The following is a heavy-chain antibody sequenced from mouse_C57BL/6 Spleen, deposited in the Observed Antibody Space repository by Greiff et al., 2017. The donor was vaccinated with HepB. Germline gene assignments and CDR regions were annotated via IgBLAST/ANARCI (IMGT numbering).Heavy chain of an antibody. CDR1: GYTFTSYW. V-gene: IGHV1-59*01. Sequence: QVQLQQPGAELVRPGPSVKLSCKASGYTFTSYWMHWVKQRPGQGLEWIGVIDPSDSYTNYNQKFKGKATLTVDTSSSTAYMQLSSLTSEDSAVYYCARKGSSIFAYWGQGTLVTVSA. D-gene: IGHD1-1*01. J-gene: IGHJ3*01. CDR3: ARKGSSIFAY. CDR2: IDPSDSYT.